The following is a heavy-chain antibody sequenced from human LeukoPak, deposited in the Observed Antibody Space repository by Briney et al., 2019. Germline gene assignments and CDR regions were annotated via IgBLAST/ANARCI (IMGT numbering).Heavy chain of an antibody. D-gene: IGHD2-8*02. CDR3: ARGPGLHTGESYDY. Sequence: SETLSLTCTVSGGSISSYYWSWIRQPPGKGLEWIGRVYIGVNPDYNPSLKSRVTVSADTSKNQCSLTLTSVTAADTAVYFCARGPGLHTGESYDYWGQGILVTVSS. J-gene: IGHJ4*02. CDR2: VYIGVNP. CDR1: GGSISSYY. V-gene: IGHV4-4*07.